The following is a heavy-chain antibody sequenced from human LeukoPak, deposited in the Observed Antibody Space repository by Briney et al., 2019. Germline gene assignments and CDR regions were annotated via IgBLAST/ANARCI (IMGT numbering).Heavy chain of an antibody. J-gene: IGHJ4*02. CDR2: IGGSGGAT. CDR3: AKVDWRSDCSAGSCPN. D-gene: IGHD2-15*01. V-gene: IGHV3-23*01. Sequence: QAGASLRLSCVGSGFTFSNYCFNWVRQAPGKGLEWISGIGGSGGATYYADSVKGRFTISRDNSRNTLYLQINSLRAEGTAVYYCAKVDWRSDCSAGSCPNWGQGTLVTVSS. CDR1: GFTFSNYC.